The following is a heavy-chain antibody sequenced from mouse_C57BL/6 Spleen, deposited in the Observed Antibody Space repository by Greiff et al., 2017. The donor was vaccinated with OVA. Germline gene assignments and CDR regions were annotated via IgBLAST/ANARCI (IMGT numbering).Heavy chain of an antibody. V-gene: IGHV8-8*01. J-gene: IGHJ1*03. CDR3: ARIKAYGSSYRYFDV. D-gene: IGHD1-1*01. CDR2: IWWDDVK. CDR1: GFSLSTFGMG. Sequence: QVQLKESGPGILQPSQTLSLTCSFSGFSLSTFGMGVGWIRQPSGKGLEWLAHIWWDDVKYYNPALKSRLTISKDTSNNQVFLKIANVDTADTATYYCARIKAYGSSYRYFDVWGTGTTVTVSS.